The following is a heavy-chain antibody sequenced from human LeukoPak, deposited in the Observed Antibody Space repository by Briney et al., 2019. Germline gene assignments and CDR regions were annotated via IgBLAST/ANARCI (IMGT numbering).Heavy chain of an antibody. D-gene: IGHD3-3*01. V-gene: IGHV1-8*01. CDR2: MNPNSGNT. CDR3: AGAGYYDFWSGYNENYYYGMDV. CDR1: GYTFTSYD. J-gene: IGHJ6*02. Sequence: ASVKVSCKASGYTFTSYDINWVRQATGQGLEWMGWMNPNSGNTGYAQKFQGRVTMTRNTSISTAYTELSSLRSEDTAVYYCAGAGYYDFWSGYNENYYYGMDVWGQGTTVTVSS.